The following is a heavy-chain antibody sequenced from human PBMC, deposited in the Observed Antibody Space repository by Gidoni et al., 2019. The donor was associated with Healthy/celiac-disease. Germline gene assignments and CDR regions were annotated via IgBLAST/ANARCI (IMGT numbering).Heavy chain of an antibody. CDR3: SGSYYGAYYYYMDV. CDR1: GFTFSSYG. V-gene: IGHV3-33*01. J-gene: IGHJ6*03. CDR2: IWYDGSNK. Sequence: QVQLVESGGGVVQPGRSLRLSCAASGFTFSSYGMHWVRQAPGKGLEWVAVIWYDGSNKYYADSVKGRFTISRDNSKNTLYLQMNSLRAEDTAVYYCSGSYYGAYYYYMDVWGKGTTVTVSS. D-gene: IGHD3-10*01.